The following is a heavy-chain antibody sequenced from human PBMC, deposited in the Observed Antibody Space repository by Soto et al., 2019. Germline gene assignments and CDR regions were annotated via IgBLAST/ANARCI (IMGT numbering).Heavy chain of an antibody. CDR1: DCSLRRGGHS. D-gene: IGHD2-15*01. CDR2: IYYSEST. J-gene: IGHJ6*02. V-gene: IGHV4-31*03. Sequence: SESLSLTCTVSDCSLRRGGHSWSWIRQHPGKGLEWIGYIYYSESTYYNPSLKSRVTISVDTSKNQFSRKLSSVTAADTAVYYCARGLVGGMDVWGQGTTVPVS. CDR3: ARGLVGGMDV.